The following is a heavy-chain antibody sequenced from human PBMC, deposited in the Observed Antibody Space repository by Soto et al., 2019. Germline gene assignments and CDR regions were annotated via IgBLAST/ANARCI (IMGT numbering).Heavy chain of an antibody. CDR3: AKDKGKGLWFGELYFSAFDI. CDR2: ISWNSGSI. D-gene: IGHD3-10*01. CDR1: GFTFDDYA. V-gene: IGHV3-9*01. Sequence: DVQLVESGGGLVQPGRSLRLSCAASGFTFDDYAMHWVRQAPGKGLEWVSGISWNSGSIGYADSVKGRFTISRDNAKNSLYLQMNSLRAEDTALYYCAKDKGKGLWFGELYFSAFDIWGQGTMVTVSS. J-gene: IGHJ3*02.